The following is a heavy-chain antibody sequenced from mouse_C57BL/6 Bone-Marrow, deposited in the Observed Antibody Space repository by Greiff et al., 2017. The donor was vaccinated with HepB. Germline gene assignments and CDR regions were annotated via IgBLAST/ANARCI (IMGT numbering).Heavy chain of an antibody. CDR3: TTSLSYYYDREYFDV. J-gene: IGHJ1*03. CDR1: GFNIKDDY. D-gene: IGHD1-1*01. CDR2: IDPENGDT. V-gene: IGHV14-4*01. Sequence: EVQLQQSGAELVRPGASVKLSCTASGFNIKDDYMHWVKQRPEQGLEWIGWIDPENGDTEYASKFQGKATITADTSSNTAYLQVSSLTSVDTAVYYCTTSLSYYYDREYFDVWGTGTTVTVSS.